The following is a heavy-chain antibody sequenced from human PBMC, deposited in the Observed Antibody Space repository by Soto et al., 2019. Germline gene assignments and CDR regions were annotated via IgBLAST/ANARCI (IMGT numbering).Heavy chain of an antibody. CDR1: GGASRTYC. CDR2: IYYSGST. J-gene: IGHJ4*02. D-gene: IGHD3-9*01. Sequence: SETLSVTCTGSGGASRTYCWSVSRQPPGKGLEWIGYIYYSGSTNYNPSLKSRVTISVDTSKNQFSLKLSSVTAADTAVYYCARLRLRYFDWLLSDYYFDYWGQGTLVTVS. V-gene: IGHV4-59*08. CDR3: ARLRLRYFDWLLSDYYFDY.